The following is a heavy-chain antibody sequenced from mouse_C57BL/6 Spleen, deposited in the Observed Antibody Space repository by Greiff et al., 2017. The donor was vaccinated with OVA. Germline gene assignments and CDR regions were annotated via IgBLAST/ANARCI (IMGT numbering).Heavy chain of an antibody. Sequence: QVQLKESGAELVRPGTSVKVSCKASGYAFTNYLIEWVKQRPGQGLEWIGVINPGSGGTNYNEKFKGKATLTADKSSSTAYMQLSSLTSEDSAVYFCARSGYYGSSYPFDYWGQGTTLTVSS. CDR3: ARSGYYGSSYPFDY. D-gene: IGHD1-1*01. CDR2: INPGSGGT. CDR1: GYAFTNYL. J-gene: IGHJ2*01. V-gene: IGHV1-54*01.